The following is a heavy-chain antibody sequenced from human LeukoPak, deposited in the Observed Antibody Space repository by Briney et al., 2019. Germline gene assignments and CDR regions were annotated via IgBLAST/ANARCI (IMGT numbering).Heavy chain of an antibody. CDR1: GFIFSSYA. V-gene: IGHV3-23*01. D-gene: IGHD3-16*02. CDR3: AKGTTFGGVIVANYFDY. J-gene: IGHJ4*02. Sequence: GGSLRLSCAASGFIFSSYAMSWVRQAPGKGLEWVSAISGRGGSTYYADSVKGRFTISRDNSKNTLYLQMNSLRAEDTAVYYCAKGTTFGGVIVANYFDYWGQGTLVTVSS. CDR2: ISGRGGST.